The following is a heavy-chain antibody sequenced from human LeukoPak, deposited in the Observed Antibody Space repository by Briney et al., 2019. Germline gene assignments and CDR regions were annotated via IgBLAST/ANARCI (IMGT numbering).Heavy chain of an antibody. CDR2: IYYSGST. V-gene: IGHV4-59*01. D-gene: IGHD5-18*01. J-gene: IGHJ4*02. CDR3: ARGGPALELDTAMVPAHFDY. CDR1: GGSISSYY. Sequence: SETLSLTCTVSGGSISSYYWSWIRQPPGKRLEWIGYIYYSGSTNYNPSLKSRVTISVDTSKNQFSLKLSSVTAADTAVYYCARGGPALELDTAMVPAHFDYWGQGTLVTVSS.